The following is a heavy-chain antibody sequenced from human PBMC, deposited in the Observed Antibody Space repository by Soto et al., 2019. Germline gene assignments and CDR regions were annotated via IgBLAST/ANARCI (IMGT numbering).Heavy chain of an antibody. Sequence: PSETLSLTCAVSGGSISSGGYSWTWIRQPPGKGLEWIGFIYHTGTTYYNPSLKSRVTISVDRSKNQFSLKLNSVTAADTAAYYCARGVNYYDSSGSSWFDPWGQGALVTVS. D-gene: IGHD3-22*01. CDR1: GGSISSGGYS. CDR3: ARGVNYYDSSGSSWFDP. CDR2: IYHTGTT. V-gene: IGHV4-30-2*01. J-gene: IGHJ5*02.